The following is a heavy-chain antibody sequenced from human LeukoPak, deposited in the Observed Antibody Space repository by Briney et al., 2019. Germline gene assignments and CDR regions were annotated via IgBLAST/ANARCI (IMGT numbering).Heavy chain of an antibody. V-gene: IGHV4-39*07. CDR2: IYYSGST. CDR1: GGSVSSSSYY. CDR3: ATTTIRLGY. D-gene: IGHD1-26*01. Sequence: PSETLSLTCTVSGGSVSSSSYYWGWIRQPPGKGLEWIGSIYYSGSTYYNPSLKSRVTISVDTSKNQFSLKLSSVTAADTAVYYCATTTIRLGYWGQGTLVTVSS. J-gene: IGHJ4*02.